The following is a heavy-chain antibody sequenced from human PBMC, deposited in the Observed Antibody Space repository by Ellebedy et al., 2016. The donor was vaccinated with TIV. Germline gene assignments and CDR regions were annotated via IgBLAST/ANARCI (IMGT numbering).Heavy chain of an antibody. V-gene: IGHV3-7*03. CDR1: GFTFSSYW. J-gene: IGHJ4*02. CDR3: ARDTLVGVTDSYFDY. Sequence: ESLKISCAASGFTFSSYWMSWVRQAPGKGLEWVANIKQAGSKRFYVDSVKGRITISRDNAKNSLYLQMNNLRAEDTAVYYCARDTLVGVTDSYFDYWGQGTLVTVSS. CDR2: IKQAGSKR. D-gene: IGHD1-26*01.